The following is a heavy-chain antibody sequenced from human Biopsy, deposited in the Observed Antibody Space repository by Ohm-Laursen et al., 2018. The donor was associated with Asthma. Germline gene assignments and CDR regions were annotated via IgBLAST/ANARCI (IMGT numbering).Heavy chain of an antibody. J-gene: IGHJ6*02. CDR2: ISGGGGGT. CDR3: ARDIVATMIGYYYYGMDV. CDR1: GFTFSNYA. Sequence: SLRLSCTASGFTFSNYAMTWVRQAPGKGLEWVSAISGGGGGTKYADSVKGRFTISRDNSKNTLYLQMNSLRAEDTAVYYCARDIVATMIGYYYYGMDVWGQGTTVTVSS. D-gene: IGHD5-12*01. V-gene: IGHV3-23*01.